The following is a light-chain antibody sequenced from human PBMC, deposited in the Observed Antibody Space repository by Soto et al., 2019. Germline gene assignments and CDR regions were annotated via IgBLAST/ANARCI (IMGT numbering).Light chain of an antibody. CDR1: QSISNS. CDR3: QQRNSWPPPT. V-gene: IGKV3-11*01. Sequence: EIVLTQSPATLSLSPGERATLSCRASQSISNSLAWYQEKPGQAPRLLIYDSSNRATGIPPRFSGSGSGTDLTLTISSLEPEDFAVYYCQQRNSWPPPTFGGGTRVEI. J-gene: IGKJ4*01. CDR2: DSS.